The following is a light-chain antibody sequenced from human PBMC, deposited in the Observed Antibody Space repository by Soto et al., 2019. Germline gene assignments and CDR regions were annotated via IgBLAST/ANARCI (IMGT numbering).Light chain of an antibody. CDR1: QSVSTSY. CDR2: SAS. Sequence: EIVLTQFPGTLSLSPGEGATLSCRSSQSVSTSYLAWYQQRPGQAPRLLIYSASSRATGVPDRFSGSGSGTDFTLTISRLEPEDFAVYYCQQYGSSPWTFGQGTKVDIK. V-gene: IGKV3-20*01. CDR3: QQYGSSPWT. J-gene: IGKJ1*01.